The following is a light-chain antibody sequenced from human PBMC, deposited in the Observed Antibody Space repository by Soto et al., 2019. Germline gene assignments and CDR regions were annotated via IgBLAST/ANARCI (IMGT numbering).Light chain of an antibody. CDR1: SSNIGAGYD. V-gene: IGLV1-40*01. J-gene: IGLJ2*01. CDR2: GNS. Sequence: QSVLTQPPSVSGAPGQRGTISCTGSSSNIGAGYDVHWYQQLPGTAPKLLIYGNSNRPSAVPDRFSGSKSGTSASLAITGLQAEDEADYYCQCYDSSLSGSVFGGGTKLTVL. CDR3: QCYDSSLSGSV.